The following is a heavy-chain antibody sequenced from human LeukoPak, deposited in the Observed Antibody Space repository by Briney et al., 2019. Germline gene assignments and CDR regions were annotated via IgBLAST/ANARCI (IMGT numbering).Heavy chain of an antibody. Sequence: PSGTLSLTCAVSGGSMSSTKWWSWVRQPPGKGLEWIGEIYHSWSTNYNPSLTSRVTISVDKSKNQVSLNLSSVTAADTAVYYCATSTVMNHYCFDYWAQGTLVTVSS. V-gene: IGHV4-4*02. D-gene: IGHD1-14*01. CDR3: ATSTVMNHYCFDY. CDR2: IYHSWST. J-gene: IGHJ4*02. CDR1: GGSMSSTKW.